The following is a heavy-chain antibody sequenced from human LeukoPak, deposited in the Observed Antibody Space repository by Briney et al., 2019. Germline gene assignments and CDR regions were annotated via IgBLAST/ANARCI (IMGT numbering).Heavy chain of an antibody. V-gene: IGHV3-7*03. CDR3: ARDTLNVDTAMAYESYYYGMDV. D-gene: IGHD5-18*01. Sequence: GGSLRLSCAASGFTFSSYWMSWVRQAPGKGLEWVANIKQDGSEKYYVDSVKGRFTISRDNAENSLYLQMNSLRAEDTAVYYCARDTLNVDTAMAYESYYYGMDVWGKGTTVTVSS. CDR2: IKQDGSEK. J-gene: IGHJ6*04. CDR1: GFTFSSYW.